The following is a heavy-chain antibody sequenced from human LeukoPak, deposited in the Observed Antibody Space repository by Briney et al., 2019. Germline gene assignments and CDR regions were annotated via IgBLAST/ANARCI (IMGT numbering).Heavy chain of an antibody. J-gene: IGHJ4*02. CDR1: GGSFSGYY. D-gene: IGHD2-2*01. Sequence: SETLSLTCAVYGGSFSGYYWSWIRQSPGKGLEWIGEINHSGSTNYNPSLKSRATISVDTSKNQFSLKLSSVTAADTAVYYCASLVVPAAIRPYYFDYWGQGTLVTVSS. CDR2: INHSGST. V-gene: IGHV4-34*01. CDR3: ASLVVPAAIRPYYFDY.